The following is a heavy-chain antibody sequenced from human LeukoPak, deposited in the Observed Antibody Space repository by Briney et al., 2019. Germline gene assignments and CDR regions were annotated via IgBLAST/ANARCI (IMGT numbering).Heavy chain of an antibody. Sequence: GGSLRLSCAASGFTFSSYSMNWVRQAPGKGLEWVSYISSSSSTIYYADSVKGRFTISRDNAKNSLYLQMNSLRAEDTAVYYCARDLVYSGSYWGQGTLVTVSS. CDR2: ISSSSSTI. D-gene: IGHD1-26*01. V-gene: IGHV3-48*01. CDR3: ARDLVYSGSY. J-gene: IGHJ4*02. CDR1: GFTFSSYS.